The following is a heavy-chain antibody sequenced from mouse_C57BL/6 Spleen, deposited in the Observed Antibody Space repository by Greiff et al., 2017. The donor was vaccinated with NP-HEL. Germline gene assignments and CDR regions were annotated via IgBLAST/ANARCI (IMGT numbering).Heavy chain of an antibody. J-gene: IGHJ3*01. CDR3: VRQEVTTGFAY. V-gene: IGHV10-1*01. Sequence: EVKLVESGGGLVQPKGSLKLSCAASGFSFNTYAMNWVRQAPGKGLEWVARIRSKSNNYATYYADSVKDRFTISRDDSESMLYLQMNNLKTEDTAMYYCVRQEVTTGFAYWGQGTLVTVSA. D-gene: IGHD2-2*01. CDR1: GFSFNTYA. CDR2: IRSKSNNYAT.